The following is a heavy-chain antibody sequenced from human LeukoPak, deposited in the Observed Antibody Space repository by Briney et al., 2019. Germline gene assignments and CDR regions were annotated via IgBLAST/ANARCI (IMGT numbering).Heavy chain of an antibody. Sequence: PGGSLRLSCAASGFTFSNDWMSWVRQAPGKGLEWVGRIKSKTDGGTTDYAAPVKGRFTISRDDSKKTLYLQMNSLKTEDTAVYYCTTYDYEGRAFDIWGQGTMVTVSS. CDR3: TTYDYEGRAFDI. D-gene: IGHD4-17*01. J-gene: IGHJ3*02. CDR2: IKSKTDGGTT. V-gene: IGHV3-15*01. CDR1: GFTFSNDW.